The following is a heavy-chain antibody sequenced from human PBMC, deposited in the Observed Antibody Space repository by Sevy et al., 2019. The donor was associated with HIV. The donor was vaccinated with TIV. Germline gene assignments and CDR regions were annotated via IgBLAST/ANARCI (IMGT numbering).Heavy chain of an antibody. J-gene: IGHJ4*02. CDR1: GGSVSSGSYY. CDR2: IYYSGST. CDR3: ARDLRYCSGGSCHAFDY. V-gene: IGHV4-61*01. Sequence: SETLSLTCTVSGGSVSSGSYYWSWIRQPPGKGLEWIGYIYYSGSTNYNPSLKSRVTISIDTSKNQFSLKLSSVTDADTAVYYCARDLRYCSGGSCHAFDYWGQGTLVTVSS. D-gene: IGHD2-15*01.